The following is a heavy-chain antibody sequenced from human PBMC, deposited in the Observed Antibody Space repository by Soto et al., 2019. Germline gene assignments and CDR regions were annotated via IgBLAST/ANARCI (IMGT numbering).Heavy chain of an antibody. V-gene: IGHV1-46*01. Sequence: ASVKVSCKASGYTFTSYYMHWVRQAPGQGLEWMGVINPSGGSTSYAQKFQGRVTMTRDKSKNQFSLKLSSVTAADTAVYYCASRIAVAGSTNWFDPWGQGTLVTVSS. J-gene: IGHJ5*02. CDR3: ASRIAVAGSTNWFDP. D-gene: IGHD6-19*01. CDR2: INPSGGST. CDR1: GYTFTSYY.